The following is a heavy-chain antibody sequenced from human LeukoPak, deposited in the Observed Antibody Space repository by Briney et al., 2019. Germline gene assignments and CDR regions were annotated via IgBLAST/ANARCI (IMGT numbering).Heavy chain of an antibody. CDR2: IRYDGTNK. J-gene: IGHJ4*02. V-gene: IGHV3-30*02. CDR3: AREDYDILTGYYRHFDY. Sequence: PGGSLRLSCAASGFTFSSYGMHWVRQTPGKGLEWVAFIRYDGTNKHYADSVKGRFTISRDNSKNTLYLQMNSLRPEDTAVYYCAREDYDILTGYYRHFDYWGQGTLVPVSS. CDR1: GFTFSSYG. D-gene: IGHD3-9*01.